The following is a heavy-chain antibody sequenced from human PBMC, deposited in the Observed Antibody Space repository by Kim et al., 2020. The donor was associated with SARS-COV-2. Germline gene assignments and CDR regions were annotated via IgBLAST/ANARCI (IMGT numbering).Heavy chain of an antibody. D-gene: IGHD1-26*01. CDR3: ARDLGTGGYNWFDP. V-gene: IGHV4-31*02. J-gene: IGHJ5*02. Sequence: NPSLKSRVTISVDTSKNQFSLKLSSVTAADTALYYCARDLGTGGYNWFDPWGQGTLVTVSS.